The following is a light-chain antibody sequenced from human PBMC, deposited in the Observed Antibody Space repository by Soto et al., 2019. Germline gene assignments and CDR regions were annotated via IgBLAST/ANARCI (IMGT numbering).Light chain of an antibody. V-gene: IGKV3-20*01. Sequence: EIVWTQSPGSLSCSPGGRATLSCRAIQSVSSSYLAWYQQKPGQAPRLLIYGASSRATGIPDRFSGSGSGTDFTLTISRLEPEDFAVYYCQQYGSSPPWTFGQGTKVDIK. J-gene: IGKJ1*01. CDR1: QSVSSSY. CDR3: QQYGSSPPWT. CDR2: GAS.